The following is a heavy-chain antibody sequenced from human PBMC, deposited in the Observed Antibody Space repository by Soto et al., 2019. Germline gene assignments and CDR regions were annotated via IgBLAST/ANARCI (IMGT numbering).Heavy chain of an antibody. Sequence: EASVKVSCKASGYTFTSYGISWVRQAPGQGLEWMGWISAYNGNTNYAQKLQGRVTMTTDTSTSTAYMELRSLRSDDTAVYYCARDLYYYDSSGGDYWGQGTLVTVSS. CDR2: ISAYNGNT. CDR3: ARDLYYYDSSGGDY. J-gene: IGHJ4*02. V-gene: IGHV1-18*04. D-gene: IGHD3-22*01. CDR1: GYTFTSYG.